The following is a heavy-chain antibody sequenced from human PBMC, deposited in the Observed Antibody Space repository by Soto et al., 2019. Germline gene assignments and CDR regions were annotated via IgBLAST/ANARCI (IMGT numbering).Heavy chain of an antibody. CDR2: IIPIFGTA. V-gene: IGHV1-69*13. CDR3: ARERDIVVVPAAIHYGMDV. Sequence: SVKVSCKASGGTFSSYAISWVRQAPGQGLEWMGGIIPIFGTANYAQKFQGRVTITADESTSTAYMELSSLRSEDTAVYYCARERDIVVVPAAIHYGMDVWGQGTTVTVSS. CDR1: GGTFSSYA. J-gene: IGHJ6*02. D-gene: IGHD2-2*01.